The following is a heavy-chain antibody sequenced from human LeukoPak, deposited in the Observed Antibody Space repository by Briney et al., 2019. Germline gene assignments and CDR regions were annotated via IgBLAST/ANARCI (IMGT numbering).Heavy chain of an antibody. D-gene: IGHD2-15*01. V-gene: IGHV4-4*02. Sequence: SETLSLTCAVSGGSISSSNWWSWVRQPPGKGLEWIGEINHSGSTNYNPSLKSRVTISVDTSMNQFSLKLSFVTTADTAVYYCARALAYCSGGSCTRGYNWFDPWGQGTLVTVPS. CDR1: GGSISSSNW. CDR2: INHSGST. CDR3: ARALAYCSGGSCTRGYNWFDP. J-gene: IGHJ5*02.